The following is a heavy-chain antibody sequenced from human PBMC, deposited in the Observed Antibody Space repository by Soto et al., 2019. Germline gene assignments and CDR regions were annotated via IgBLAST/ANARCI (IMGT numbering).Heavy chain of an antibody. CDR1: GFTFSSYS. CDR2: ISSSSSYI. Sequence: PGGSLRLSCAASGFTFSSYSMNWVRQAPGKGLEWVSSISSSSSYIYYADSVKGRFTISRDNAKNSLYLQMNSLRAEDTAVYYCASDDYCSSTSRAFDPWGQGTLVTVSS. V-gene: IGHV3-21*01. CDR3: ASDDYCSSTSRAFDP. D-gene: IGHD2-2*01. J-gene: IGHJ5*02.